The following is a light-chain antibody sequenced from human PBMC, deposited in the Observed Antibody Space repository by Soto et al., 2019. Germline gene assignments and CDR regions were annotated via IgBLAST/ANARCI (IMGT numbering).Light chain of an antibody. J-gene: IGKJ4*01. Sequence: DLVLTQSPDSLAVSLGERATINCKSSQSVLYSSNNKNYLAWYQQKPGQPPKLLIYWASTRESGVPDRFSGSGSGTDFTLTISSLQAEDVTVYYCQQYYSTPHTFGGGTKVDI. CDR1: QSVLYSSNNKNY. V-gene: IGKV4-1*01. CDR3: QQYYSTPHT. CDR2: WAS.